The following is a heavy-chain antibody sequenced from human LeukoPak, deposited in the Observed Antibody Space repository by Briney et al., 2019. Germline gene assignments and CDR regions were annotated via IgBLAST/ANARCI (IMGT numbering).Heavy chain of an antibody. V-gene: IGHV3-23*01. Sequence: GGSLRLSCAASGFTFSNYAMTWVRQAPGNGLEWVSGISDSGGNTYYADSVKGRFTISRDNSKNTLYLQMNSLRAEDTALYYCAKDRAAGGHYYMDVWGKGTTVTVSS. CDR3: AKDRAAGGHYYMDV. CDR1: GFTFSNYA. J-gene: IGHJ6*03. CDR2: ISDSGGNT. D-gene: IGHD6-13*01.